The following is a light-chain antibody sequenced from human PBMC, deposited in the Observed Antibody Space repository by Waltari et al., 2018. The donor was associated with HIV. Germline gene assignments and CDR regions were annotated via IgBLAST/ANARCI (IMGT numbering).Light chain of an antibody. CDR2: KAS. V-gene: IGKV1-5*03. CDR1: QSISSW. CDR3: QQYNSYWT. Sequence: DNQMTQSPSTLSASVVDRVIITCRASQSISSWLAWYQKKPGKAPKLLIYKASSLESGVPSRFSGSGSGTEFTLTISSLQPDDLATYYCQQYNSYWTFGQGTKVEMK. J-gene: IGKJ1*01.